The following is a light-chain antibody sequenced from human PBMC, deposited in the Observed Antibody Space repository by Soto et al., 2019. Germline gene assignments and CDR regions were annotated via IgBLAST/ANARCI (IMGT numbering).Light chain of an antibody. Sequence: DIQMTQSPSSLSAPIGDRVTITCRASQSINNFLNWFQQKPGKAPNLLIYAASSLQSGVPSRFSGSGSGTDFTLTISSLQPEDSATYYCQQSYSTPRTFGQGTKVDIK. CDR3: QQSYSTPRT. CDR1: QSINNF. V-gene: IGKV1-39*01. CDR2: AAS. J-gene: IGKJ1*01.